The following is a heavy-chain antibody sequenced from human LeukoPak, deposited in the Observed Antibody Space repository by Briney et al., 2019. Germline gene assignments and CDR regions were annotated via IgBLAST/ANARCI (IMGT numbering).Heavy chain of an antibody. Sequence: GGSLRLSCAASGFTFSSYAMSWVRQAPGKGLEWVSAISGSGGSTYYADSVKGQFTISRDNSKNTLYLQMNSLRAEDTAIYYCAKAPGLVYYSMDVWGKGTTVTVSS. V-gene: IGHV3-23*01. CDR1: GFTFSSYA. D-gene: IGHD3/OR15-3a*01. J-gene: IGHJ6*03. CDR2: ISGSGGST. CDR3: AKAPGLVYYSMDV.